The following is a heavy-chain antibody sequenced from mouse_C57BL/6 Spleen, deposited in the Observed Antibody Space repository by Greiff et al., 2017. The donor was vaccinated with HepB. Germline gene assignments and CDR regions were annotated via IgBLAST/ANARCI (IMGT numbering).Heavy chain of an antibody. CDR3: ARGGGHDPFAY. Sequence: VQLQQSGAELVRPGASVTLSCKASGYTFTDYEMHWVKQTPGQGLEWIGAIDPETGVTAYNQKFKGKARLTADKSSSTAYMELRSLTSEDSAVYYCARGGGHDPFAYWGQGTLVTVSA. V-gene: IGHV1-15*01. J-gene: IGHJ3*01. D-gene: IGHD6-1*01. CDR2: IDPETGVT. CDR1: GYTFTDYE.